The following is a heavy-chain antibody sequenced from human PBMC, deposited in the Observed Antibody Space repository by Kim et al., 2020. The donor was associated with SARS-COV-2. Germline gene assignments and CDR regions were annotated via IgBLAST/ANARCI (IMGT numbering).Heavy chain of an antibody. V-gene: IGHV3-49*03. J-gene: IGHJ4*02. CDR1: GFTFGDYA. CDR2: IRSKAYGGTT. CDR3: TMDIVATVPIKLNFDY. Sequence: GGSLRLSCTASGFTFGDYAMSWFRQAPGKGLEWVGFIRSKAYGGTTEYAASVKGRFTISRDDSKSIAYLQMNSLKTEDTAVYYCTMDIVATVPIKLNFDYWGQGTLVTVSS. D-gene: IGHD5-12*01.